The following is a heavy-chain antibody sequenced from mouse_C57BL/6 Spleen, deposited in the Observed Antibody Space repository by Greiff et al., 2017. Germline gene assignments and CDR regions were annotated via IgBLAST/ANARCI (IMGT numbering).Heavy chain of an antibody. CDR1: GFTFSSYA. V-gene: IGHV5-4*03. D-gene: IGHD3-2*02. J-gene: IGHJ4*01. CDR2: ISDGGSYT. CDR3: ASQLRLPFMDY. Sequence: EVMLVESGGGLVKPGGSLKLSCAASGFTFSSYAMSWVRQTPEKRLEWVATISDGGSYTYYPDNVKGRFTISRDNAKNNLYLQMSHLKSEDTAMYYCASQLRLPFMDYWGQGTSVTVSS.